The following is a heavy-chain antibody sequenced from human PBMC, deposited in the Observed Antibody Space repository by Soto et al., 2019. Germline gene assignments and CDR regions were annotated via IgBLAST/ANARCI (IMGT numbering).Heavy chain of an antibody. V-gene: IGHV4-31*11. CDR3: XRSIYSSTVVSPVGFDY. CDR1: GGSISGGGYY. Sequence: SETLSLTCAVSGGSISGGGYYWSWIRQHPGKGLEWIGYIYYSGSTYYNPSLKSRVTISVDTSKNQFSLKLSSVTAADTAVYYCXRSIYSSTVVSPVGFDYWGQGTLVTVSS. D-gene: IGHD4-17*01. J-gene: IGHJ4*02. CDR2: IYYSGST.